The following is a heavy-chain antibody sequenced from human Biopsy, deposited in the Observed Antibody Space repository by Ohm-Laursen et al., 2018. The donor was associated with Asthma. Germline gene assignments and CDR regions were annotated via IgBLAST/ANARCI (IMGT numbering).Heavy chain of an antibody. Sequence: LRLSCAASGFAVSRDYMFWVRQAPGKGLEWVSVIYSDGTSHTADSVRGRFTISRDYSKNTLYLQMHSLRAEDTAVYYCARGDSSNWSHYYFDYWGQGTLVTVSS. CDR3: ARGDSSNWSHYYFDY. CDR1: GFAVSRDY. CDR2: IYSDGTS. J-gene: IGHJ4*02. D-gene: IGHD3-22*01. V-gene: IGHV3-53*01.